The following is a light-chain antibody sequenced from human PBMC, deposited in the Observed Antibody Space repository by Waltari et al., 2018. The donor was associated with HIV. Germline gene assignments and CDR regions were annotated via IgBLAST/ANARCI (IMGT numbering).Light chain of an antibody. CDR2: GAS. CDR3: QQYNNWPRT. V-gene: IGKV3-15*01. J-gene: IGKJ1*01. Sequence: EVVMTQSPATLSVSPGEGATLSCRASQSVSRNLAWYQQKPGQVPRLLIYGASTRATGIPARFSGSGSGTEFTLTISSLQSEDFAVYYCQQYNNWPRTFGQGTKVEIK. CDR1: QSVSRN.